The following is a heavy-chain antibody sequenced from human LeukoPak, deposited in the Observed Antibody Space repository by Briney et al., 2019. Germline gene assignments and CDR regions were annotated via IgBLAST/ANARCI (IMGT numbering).Heavy chain of an antibody. CDR2: ISSSSSYI. J-gene: IGHJ4*02. V-gene: IGHV3-21*01. D-gene: IGHD5-18*01. CDR3: ARDSDRGYSYGFQY. Sequence: GGSLRLSCAASGFTFSSYSMNWVRQAPGKGLEWVSSISSSSSYIYYADSVKGRFTISRDNAKNSLYLQMNSLRAEDTAVYYCARDSDRGYSYGFQYWGQGTLVTVSS. CDR1: GFTFSSYS.